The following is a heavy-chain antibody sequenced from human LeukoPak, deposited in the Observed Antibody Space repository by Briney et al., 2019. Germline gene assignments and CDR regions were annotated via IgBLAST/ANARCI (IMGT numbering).Heavy chain of an antibody. CDR1: GFTFSYYS. CDR2: ISSSSSTI. CDR3: ARTSGSYLRWYFDY. J-gene: IGHJ4*02. D-gene: IGHD1-26*01. Sequence: PGGSLRLSCAASGFTFSYYSMNWVRQAPGKGLEWVSYISSSSSTIYYADSVKGRFTISRDNAKNTLYLQMNSLRAEDTAVYYCARTSGSYLRWYFDYWGQGTLVTVSS. V-gene: IGHV3-48*04.